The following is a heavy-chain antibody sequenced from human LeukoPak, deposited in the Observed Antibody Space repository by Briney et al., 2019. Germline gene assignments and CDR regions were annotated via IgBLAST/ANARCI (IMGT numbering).Heavy chain of an antibody. J-gene: IGHJ4*02. D-gene: IGHD2-2*01. Sequence: PGGSLGLSCAASGFTFSNYWMHWVRQAPGKGLVWVSRINSDGSSTSYADSVRGRFTISRDNAKNTLYLQMNSLRAEDTAVYYCARVGDIYCSRISCSLDYWGQGALVTVSS. CDR2: INSDGSST. V-gene: IGHV3-74*01. CDR3: ARVGDIYCSRISCSLDY. CDR1: GFTFSNYW.